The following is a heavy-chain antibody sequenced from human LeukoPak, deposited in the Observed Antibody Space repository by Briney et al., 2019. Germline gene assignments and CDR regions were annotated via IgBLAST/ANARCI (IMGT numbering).Heavy chain of an antibody. CDR2: ISWNSGSI. CDR1: GFTFDDYA. V-gene: IGHV3-9*01. Sequence: PGGSLRLSCAASGFTFDDYAMHWVRQAPGKGLEWVSGISWNSGSIGYADSVKGRFTISRDNAKNSLYLQMNSLRAEDTALNYCAKDIEGYNYYMDVWGKGTTVTVSS. CDR3: AKDIEGYNYYMDV. D-gene: IGHD2/OR15-2a*01. J-gene: IGHJ6*03.